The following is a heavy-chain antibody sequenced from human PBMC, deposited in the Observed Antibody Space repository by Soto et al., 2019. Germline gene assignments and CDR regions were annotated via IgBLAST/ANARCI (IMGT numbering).Heavy chain of an antibody. J-gene: IGHJ3*02. V-gene: IGHV3-53*01. CDR1: GFTVSSNY. CDR3: ARDSGSSPDAFDI. Sequence: PGGSLRLSCAASGFTVSSNYMSWVRQAPGKGLEWVSVIYSGGSTYYADSVKGRFTISRDNSKNTLYLQMNSLRAEDTAVYYCARDSGSSPDAFDIWGQGTMVTVSS. D-gene: IGHD6-13*01. CDR2: IYSGGST.